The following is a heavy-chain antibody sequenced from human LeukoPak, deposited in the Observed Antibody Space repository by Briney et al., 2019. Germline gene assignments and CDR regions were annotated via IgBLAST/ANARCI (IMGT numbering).Heavy chain of an antibody. CDR1: GGSISSYY. D-gene: IGHD4-11*01. Sequence: NSSETLSLTCTVSGGSISSYYWSWIRQPAGKGLEWIGRTHTSGSTNYNPSLKSRVTISVDTSKNQFSLKLSSVTAADTAVYYCARIDYSNYYDYYYMDVWGKGTTVTVSS. J-gene: IGHJ6*03. V-gene: IGHV4-4*07. CDR3: ARIDYSNYYDYYYMDV. CDR2: THTSGST.